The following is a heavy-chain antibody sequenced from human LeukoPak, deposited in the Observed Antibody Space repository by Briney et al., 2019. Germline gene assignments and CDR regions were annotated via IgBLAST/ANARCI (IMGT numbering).Heavy chain of an antibody. CDR3: ARDPSDSSAVYADY. CDR2: ISYDGSNK. CDR1: GFTFSSYS. V-gene: IGHV3-30*03. J-gene: IGHJ4*02. Sequence: GGSLRLSCAASGFTFSSYSMNWVRQAPGKGLEWVAVISYDGSNKYYADSVKGRFTISRDNSKNTLYLQVNSLRAEDTAVYYCARDPSDSSAVYADYWGQGTLVTVSS. D-gene: IGHD3-22*01.